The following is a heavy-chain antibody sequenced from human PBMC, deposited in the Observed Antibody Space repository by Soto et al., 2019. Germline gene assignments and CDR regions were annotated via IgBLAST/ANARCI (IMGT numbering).Heavy chain of an antibody. CDR2: IIPIFGTA. Sequence: ASVKVSCKASGGTFSSYAISWVRQAPGQGLEWMGGIIPIFGTANYAQRFQGRVTSTADESTSTAYMELGVSRSENTAVYYCARVDTATDYYYGMDVWGQGTTVTVSS. CDR3: ARVDTATDYYYGMDV. CDR1: GGTFSSYA. D-gene: IGHD5-18*01. J-gene: IGHJ6*02. V-gene: IGHV1-69*13.